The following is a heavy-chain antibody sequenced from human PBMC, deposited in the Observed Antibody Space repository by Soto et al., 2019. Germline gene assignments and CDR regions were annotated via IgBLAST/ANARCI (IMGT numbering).Heavy chain of an antibody. CDR2: IIPTFGTP. D-gene: IGHD3-10*01. CDR3: VRGGKGEFGSPDYYYYGMDV. V-gene: IGHV1-69*12. CDR1: GGTFNSYA. Sequence: QVQLVQSGAEVKKPGSSVKVSCKASGGTFNSYAVSWVRQAPGQGLEWMGAIIPTFGTPNYAQIFQGRVTITADDSTSTAYMELSSLRSEDTAVYYCVRGGKGEFGSPDYYYYGMDVWGQGTTVTVSS. J-gene: IGHJ6*02.